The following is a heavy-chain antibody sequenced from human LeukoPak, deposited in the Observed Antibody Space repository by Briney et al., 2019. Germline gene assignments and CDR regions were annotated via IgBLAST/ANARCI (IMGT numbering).Heavy chain of an antibody. J-gene: IGHJ6*02. D-gene: IGHD2-2*01. CDR1: GDSISSYH. CDR3: ARTRAYCSSDDCYGSPGYYHYGMDV. CDR2: ISDSGST. V-gene: IGHV4-59*12. Sequence: PSETLSLTCSVSGDSISSYHWNWIRQPPGKGLEWIAYISDSGSTNYNPSLKSRVTISVDTSKKQFSLRLSSVTAADTAVYYCARTRAYCSSDDCYGSPGYYHYGMDVWGQGTTVTVSS.